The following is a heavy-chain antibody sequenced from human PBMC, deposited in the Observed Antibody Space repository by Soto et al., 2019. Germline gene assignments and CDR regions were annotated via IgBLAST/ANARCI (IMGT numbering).Heavy chain of an antibody. V-gene: IGHV2-5*02. CDR3: AQKKTTVAWWFQP. D-gene: IGHD4-17*01. J-gene: IGHJ5*02. CDR2: IYWDDDK. Sequence: QITLKESGPTLVKPTQTLTLTCTFSGFSLTTSGVGVGWIRQPPGKALEWLALIYWDDDKRYSPSLKSRLTIHQESSKNPVVLTKTHMEPSDTAKYFRAQKKTTVAWWFQPRGQGTLGNVPS. CDR1: GFSLTTSGVG.